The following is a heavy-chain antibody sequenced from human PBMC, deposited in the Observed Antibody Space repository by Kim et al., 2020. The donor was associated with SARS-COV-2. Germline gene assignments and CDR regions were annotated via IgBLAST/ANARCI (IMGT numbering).Heavy chain of an antibody. D-gene: IGHD3-10*01. Sequence: FTISRDNSKNTLYLQMNSLRAEDTAVYYCARGLYFGSGSYSTRRPNWFDPWGQGTLVTVSS. J-gene: IGHJ5*02. V-gene: IGHV3-30*07. CDR3: ARGLYFGSGSYSTRRPNWFDP.